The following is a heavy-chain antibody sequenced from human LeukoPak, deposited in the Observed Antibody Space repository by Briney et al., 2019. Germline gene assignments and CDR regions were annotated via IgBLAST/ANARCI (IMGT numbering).Heavy chain of an antibody. CDR2: FIPIFGKA. Sequence: GASVKVSCKASGGTFSSYAISWVRQAPGQGLEWRGGFIPIFGKANYAQKFQGRVTITTDEPTSTAYMELSSLRSEDTAVYYCAREAAIIPPYYDFWSGYYDYWGQGTLVTVSS. V-gene: IGHV1-69*05. J-gene: IGHJ4*02. CDR3: AREAAIIPPYYDFWSGYYDY. D-gene: IGHD3-3*01. CDR1: GGTFSSYA.